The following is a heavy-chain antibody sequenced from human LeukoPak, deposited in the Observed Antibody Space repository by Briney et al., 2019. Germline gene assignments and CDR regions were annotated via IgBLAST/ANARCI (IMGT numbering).Heavy chain of an antibody. CDR2: IIPILGIA. V-gene: IGHV1-69*04. D-gene: IGHD5-18*01. CDR3: AREKRRYSYGSDY. Sequence: SVKASCKASGGTFSSYAISWVRQAPGQGLEWMGRIIPILGIANYAQKFQGRVTITADKSTSTAYMELSSLRSEDTAVYYCAREKRRYSYGSDYWGQGTLVTVSS. J-gene: IGHJ4*02. CDR1: GGTFSSYA.